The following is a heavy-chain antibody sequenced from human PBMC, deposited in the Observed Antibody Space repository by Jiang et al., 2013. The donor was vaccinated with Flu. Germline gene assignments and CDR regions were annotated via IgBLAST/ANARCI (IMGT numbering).Heavy chain of an antibody. CDR2: IYYSGST. Sequence: GSGLVKPSETLSLTCTVSGGSISSSSYYWGWIRQPPGKGLEWIGSIYYSGSTYYNPSLKSRVTISVDTSKNQFSLKLSSVTAADTAVYYCARVGSAMAGVPAAIAIWGQGTL. CDR3: ARVGSAMAGVPAAIAI. J-gene: IGHJ4*02. V-gene: IGHV4-39*07. CDR1: GGSISSSSYY. D-gene: IGHD2-2*01.